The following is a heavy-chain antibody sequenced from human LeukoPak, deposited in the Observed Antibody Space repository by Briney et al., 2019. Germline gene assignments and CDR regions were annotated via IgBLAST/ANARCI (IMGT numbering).Heavy chain of an antibody. Sequence: PGGSLRLSCAASGFTFTNYWMHWVRQAPGKGLVWVSRVLTDGSRISYADSVKGRFTISRENAKNSLYLQMNSLRAGDTAVYYCARVGLRLGGWYFDLWGRGTLVTVSS. D-gene: IGHD3-16*01. J-gene: IGHJ2*01. CDR1: GFTFTNYW. CDR2: VLTDGSRI. CDR3: ARVGLRLGGWYFDL. V-gene: IGHV3-74*01.